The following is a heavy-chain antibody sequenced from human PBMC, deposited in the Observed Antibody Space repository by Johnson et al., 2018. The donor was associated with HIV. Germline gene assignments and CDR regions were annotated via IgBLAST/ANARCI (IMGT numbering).Heavy chain of an antibody. CDR1: GFTFSSYA. J-gene: IGHJ3*02. Sequence: VQLVESGGGVVQPGRSLRLSCAASGFTFSSYAMHWVRQAPGKGLEWVGRLKSKTDGGTTDYAAPVKGRFTIPSDDSKNTLYLQMNSLKTEDTAGYYCTTDYSTPIVVVVAATPDAFDIWGQGTMVTVSS. CDR3: TTDYSTPIVVVVAATPDAFDI. D-gene: IGHD2-15*01. V-gene: IGHV3-15*01. CDR2: LKSKTDGGTT.